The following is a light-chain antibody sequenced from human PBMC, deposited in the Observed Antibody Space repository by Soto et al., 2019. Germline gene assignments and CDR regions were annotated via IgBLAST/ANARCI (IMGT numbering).Light chain of an antibody. J-gene: IGLJ2*01. CDR3: SSYTSSSTLRV. Sequence: QSALTQPASVSGSPGQSITISCTGTSSDVGGYNYVSWYQQHPGKAPKLMIYEVSNRPSGVSNRFSGSKSGNTASLTISGLQAEDEADYYCSSYTSSSTLRVFGGGTKVTDL. CDR1: SSDVGGYNY. V-gene: IGLV2-14*01. CDR2: EVS.